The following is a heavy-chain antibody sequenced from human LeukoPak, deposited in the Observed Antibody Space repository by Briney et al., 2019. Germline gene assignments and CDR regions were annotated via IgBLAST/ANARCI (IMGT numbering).Heavy chain of an antibody. V-gene: IGHV3-23*01. Sequence: GGSLRLSCAASGFTFSSFAMSWARQAPGKGLEWVSVISGSGVSTYYADFVKGRFTISRDSSKNTLYLQMNSLRAEDTAVYYCAREASILDYWGQGTLVTVSS. CDR2: ISGSGVST. CDR3: AREASILDY. J-gene: IGHJ4*02. CDR1: GFTFSSFA.